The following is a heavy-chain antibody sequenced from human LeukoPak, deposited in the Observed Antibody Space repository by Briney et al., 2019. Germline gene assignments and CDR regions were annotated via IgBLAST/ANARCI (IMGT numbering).Heavy chain of an antibody. Sequence: SGGSLRLSCAASGFDFSSNWMHWVRHAPGQGLVWVSRIKGDGISTNYADSVKGRFTISRDIAKNTLYLQMNSLRAEDTAVYYCAKDYYDSSGYWINWFDPWGQGTLVTVSS. CDR2: IKGDGIST. D-gene: IGHD3-22*01. J-gene: IGHJ5*02. V-gene: IGHV3-74*01. CDR1: GFDFSSNW. CDR3: AKDYYDSSGYWINWFDP.